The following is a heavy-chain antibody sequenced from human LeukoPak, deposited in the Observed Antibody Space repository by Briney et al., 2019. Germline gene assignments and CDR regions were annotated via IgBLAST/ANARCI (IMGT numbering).Heavy chain of an antibody. J-gene: IGHJ4*02. CDR3: AKDSSGYLDGY. Sequence: SETLSLTCTVSGGSISSGDYDWSWIRQHPGKGLEWIGHINDSDNTYHSPSLKSRVTISIDTSKNQFSLKLSSVTAADTAVYYCAKDSSGYLDGYWGQGTLVTVSS. CDR2: INDSDNT. V-gene: IGHV4-31*03. D-gene: IGHD3-22*01. CDR1: GGSISSGDYD.